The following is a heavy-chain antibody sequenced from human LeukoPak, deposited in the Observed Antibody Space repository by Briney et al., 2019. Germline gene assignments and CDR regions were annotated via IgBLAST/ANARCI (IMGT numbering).Heavy chain of an antibody. CDR3: ARDSPYYYDSSGYSRGPYYFDY. Sequence: GGSLRLSCAASGFTFSSYAMSWVRQAPGKGLEWVSAISGSGGSTYYADSVKGRFTISRDNAKNSLYLQMNSLRAEDTAVYYCARDSPYYYDSSGYSRGPYYFDYWGQGTLVTVSS. J-gene: IGHJ4*02. CDR1: GFTFSSYA. V-gene: IGHV3-23*01. D-gene: IGHD3-22*01. CDR2: ISGSGGST.